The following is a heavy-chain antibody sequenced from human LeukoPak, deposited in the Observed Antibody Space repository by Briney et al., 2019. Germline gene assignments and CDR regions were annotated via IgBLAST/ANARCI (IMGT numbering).Heavy chain of an antibody. V-gene: IGHV3-23*01. D-gene: IGHD3-10*01. CDR1: GFTFSSYA. J-gene: IGHJ4*02. CDR3: AKDDGSGSYFDY. CDR2: ISGSGGST. Sequence: GGSLRLSCAASGFTFSSYAMSWVRQAPGKGLEWVSAISGSGGSTYYADSVKGRFTISRDNSKNTLYLRMNSLRAEDTAVYYCAKDDGSGSYFDYWGQGTLVTVSS.